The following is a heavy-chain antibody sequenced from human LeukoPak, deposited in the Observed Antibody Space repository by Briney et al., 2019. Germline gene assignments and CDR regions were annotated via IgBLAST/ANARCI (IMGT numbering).Heavy chain of an antibody. Sequence: ASVKVSCKASGYTFTSYGVSWVRQAPGQGLEWMGWISAYNGNTNYAQKLQGRVTMTTDTSTSRAYMELRSLRSDDTAVYYCARVHRRAYSSSSQGFDPWGQGTLVTVSS. CDR1: GYTFTSYG. V-gene: IGHV1-18*01. CDR3: ARVHRRAYSSSSQGFDP. J-gene: IGHJ5*02. D-gene: IGHD6-6*01. CDR2: ISAYNGNT.